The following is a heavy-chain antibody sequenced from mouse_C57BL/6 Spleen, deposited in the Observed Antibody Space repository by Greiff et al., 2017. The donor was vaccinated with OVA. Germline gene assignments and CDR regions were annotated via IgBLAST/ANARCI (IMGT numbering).Heavy chain of an antibody. CDR1: GYTFTSYW. V-gene: IGHV1-55*01. CDR3: ARGDYGSSYD. D-gene: IGHD1-1*01. J-gene: IGHJ2*01. Sequence: QVQLQQPGAELVKPGASVKMSCKASGYTFTSYWITWVKQRPGQGLEWIGDIYPGSGSTTYNEKFKSKATLTVDTSSSTAYMQLSSLTSEDSAVYYCARGDYGSSYDWGQGTTLTVSS. CDR2: IYPGSGST.